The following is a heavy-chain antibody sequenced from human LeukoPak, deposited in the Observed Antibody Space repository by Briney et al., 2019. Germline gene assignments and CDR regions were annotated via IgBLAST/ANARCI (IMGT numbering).Heavy chain of an antibody. V-gene: IGHV1-2*02. CDR2: INPNNGGT. CDR1: GYTFSASL. CDR3: GRITATNWYA. D-gene: IGHD2-15*01. Sequence: GAPVKPCPSPAGYTFSASLMPGVGESPGQGLEWMGWINPNNGGTDYAQKFQGRVIMTRDASTSTVYMELRRLRYDDTAVYYCGRITATNWYAWG. J-gene: IGHJ6*01.